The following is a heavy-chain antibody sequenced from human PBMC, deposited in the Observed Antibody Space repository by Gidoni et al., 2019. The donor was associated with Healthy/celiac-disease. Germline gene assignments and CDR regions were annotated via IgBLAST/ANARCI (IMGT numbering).Heavy chain of an antibody. D-gene: IGHD2-8*01. CDR1: GGTFSSYA. V-gene: IGHV1-69*06. J-gene: IGHJ5*02. CDR2: IIPIFGTA. Sequence: QVQLVQSGAEVKKPGSSVKVSCKASGGTFSSYAISWVRQAPGQGLEWMGGIIPIFGTANYAQKFQGRVTITADKSTSTAYMELSSLRSEDTAVYYCARGYCTNGVCYRGWFDPWGQGTLVTVSS. CDR3: ARGYCTNGVCYRGWFDP.